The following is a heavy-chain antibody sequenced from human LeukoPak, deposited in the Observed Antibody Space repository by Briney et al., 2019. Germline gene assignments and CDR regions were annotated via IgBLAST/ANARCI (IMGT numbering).Heavy chain of an antibody. D-gene: IGHD3-22*01. V-gene: IGHV3-21*01. J-gene: IGHJ4*02. Sequence: GGSLRLSCAASGFTLSSYRMNWDRQAPGKGLEWVSSISRSSSYIYYADSVKGRVTISRDNAKNSLYLQMNSLRAEDTAVYYCARGDYYDFQLDYWGQGTLVTVSS. CDR2: ISRSSSYI. CDR1: GFTLSSYR. CDR3: ARGDYYDFQLDY.